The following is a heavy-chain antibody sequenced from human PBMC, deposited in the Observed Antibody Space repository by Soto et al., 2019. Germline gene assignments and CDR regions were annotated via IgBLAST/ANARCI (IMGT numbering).Heavy chain of an antibody. V-gene: IGHV3-23*01. J-gene: IGHJ1*01. CDR1: GFTFSSYA. D-gene: IGHD3-3*01. CDR3: AKVGGGVAGYFQH. CDR2: ISGSGGST. Sequence: EVQLLESGGGLVQPGGSLRLSCAASGFTFSSYAMSWVRQAPGKGLEWVSAISGSGGSTYYADSVKGRFTISRDNSKNKLYLEMNSLRAEDTAVYYCAKVGGGVAGYFQHWGQGTLVTVSS.